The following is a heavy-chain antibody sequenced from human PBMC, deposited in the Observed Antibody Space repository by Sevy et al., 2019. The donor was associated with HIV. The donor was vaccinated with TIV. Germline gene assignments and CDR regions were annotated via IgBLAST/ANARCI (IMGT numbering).Heavy chain of an antibody. D-gene: IGHD3-16*01. CDR2: LKSDVYGGTV. Sequence: GGSLRLSCTASGFTFGDYCMSWVRQAPGKGLEWVAFLKSDVYGGTVDHAASVRGRLVISRDDSKTIAYLQMNDLKTEDKGVYYCTRGKEAQSIFDYWGQGALVTVSS. J-gene: IGHJ4*02. CDR1: GFTFGDYC. CDR3: TRGKEAQSIFDY. V-gene: IGHV3-49*04.